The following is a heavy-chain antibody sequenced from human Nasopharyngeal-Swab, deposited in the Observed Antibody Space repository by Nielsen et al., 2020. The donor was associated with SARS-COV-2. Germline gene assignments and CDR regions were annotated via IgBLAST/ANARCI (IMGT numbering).Heavy chain of an antibody. CDR1: GFTFSSYA. CDR3: AREPNPGIAAAGTHDY. J-gene: IGHJ4*02. Sequence: GESLKISCAASGFTFSSYAMHWVRQAPGKGLEWVAVISCDGSNKYYADSVKGRFTISRDNSENTLYLQMNSLRAEDTAVYYCAREPNPGIAAAGTHDYWGQGTLVTVSS. V-gene: IGHV3-30-3*01. D-gene: IGHD6-13*01. CDR2: ISCDGSNK.